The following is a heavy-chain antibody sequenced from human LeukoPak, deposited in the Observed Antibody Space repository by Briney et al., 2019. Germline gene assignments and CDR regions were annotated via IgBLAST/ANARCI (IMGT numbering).Heavy chain of an antibody. Sequence: GGSLRLSCAASGFTFSLYEMNWVRQAPGRGLEWVSYISSTSRIIYYADSVKGRFTMSRDNARNSLPLQMSSLRAEDTAVYYCAKLAGSSSSSRYFDLWGRGTLVTVSS. V-gene: IGHV3-48*03. D-gene: IGHD6-6*01. CDR1: GFTFSLYE. CDR3: AKLAGSSSSSRYFDL. J-gene: IGHJ2*01. CDR2: ISSTSRII.